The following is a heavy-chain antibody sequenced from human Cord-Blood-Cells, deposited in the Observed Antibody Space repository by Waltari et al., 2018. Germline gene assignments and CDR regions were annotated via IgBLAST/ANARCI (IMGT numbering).Heavy chain of an antibody. V-gene: IGHV7-4-1*02. CDR2: INTNTGNP. Sequence: VQLVQSGSEMKKPGASVKVYCKDSGYTFTSYDLNWVRQAPGQGLEWMGWINTNTGNPTYAQGVTGRFVFSLDTSVSTAYLQISSLKAEDTAVYYCATIGTPDAFDIWGQGTMVTVSS. D-gene: IGHD1-26*01. J-gene: IGHJ3*02. CDR3: ATIGTPDAFDI. CDR1: GYTFTSYD.